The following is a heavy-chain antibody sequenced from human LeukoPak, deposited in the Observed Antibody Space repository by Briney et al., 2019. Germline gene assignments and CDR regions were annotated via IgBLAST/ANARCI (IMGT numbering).Heavy chain of an antibody. CDR2: IYSSGST. Sequence: SETLSLTCTVSGGSISSNSYYWGCIRQPPGKGLEWIGSIYSSGSTYYNPPLKSRVTISVDTSKNQFSLKVSSVTAADTAVYYCARQSRNNWFDPWGQGTLVTVSS. V-gene: IGHV4-39*01. CDR3: ARQSRNNWFDP. J-gene: IGHJ5*02. CDR1: GGSISSNSYY.